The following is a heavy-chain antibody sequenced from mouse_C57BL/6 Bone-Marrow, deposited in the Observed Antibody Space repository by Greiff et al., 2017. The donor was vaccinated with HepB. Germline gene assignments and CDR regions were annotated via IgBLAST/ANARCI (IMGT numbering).Heavy chain of an antibody. CDR3: AKNYGISRYFDV. CDR2: IDPSDSYT. Sequence: QVQLQQPGAELVMPGASVKLSCKASGYTFTSYWMHWVKQRPGQGLEWIGEIDPSDSYTNYNQKFKGKSTLTVDKSSSTAYMQLSSLTSEDAAVYYCAKNYGISRYFDVWGTGTTVTVSS. V-gene: IGHV1-69*01. D-gene: IGHD1-1*01. CDR1: GYTFTSYW. J-gene: IGHJ1*03.